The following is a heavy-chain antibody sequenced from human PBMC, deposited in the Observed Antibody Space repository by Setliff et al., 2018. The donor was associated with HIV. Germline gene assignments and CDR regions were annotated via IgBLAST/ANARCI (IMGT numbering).Heavy chain of an antibody. V-gene: IGHV4-34*01. CDR1: GGSFTSYY. CDR3: ARGSYRGSGFFVRYFDF. Sequence: SETLSLTCAVYGGSFTSYYWTWIRPAPGKDLEWIGEINHNGGTNYNPSLKSRVTISVDRSKNQFFLRLTSVTAADTAVYYCARGSYRGSGFFVRYFDFWGQGSLVTVSS. CDR2: INHNGGT. D-gene: IGHD3-3*01. J-gene: IGHJ4*02.